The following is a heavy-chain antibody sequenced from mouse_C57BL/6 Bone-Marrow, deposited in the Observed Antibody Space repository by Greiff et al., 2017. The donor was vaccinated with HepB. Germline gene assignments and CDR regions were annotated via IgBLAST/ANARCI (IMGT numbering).Heavy chain of an antibody. D-gene: IGHD2-4*01. J-gene: IGHJ4*01. CDR1: GFSLTSYG. Sequence: VKLVESGPGLVAPSQSLSITCTVSGFSLTSYGVHWVRQPPGKGLEWLVVIWSDGSTTYNSALKSRLSISKDNSKSQVFLKMNSLQTDDTAMYYCARQGDYDYVLYAMDYWGQGTSVTVSS. CDR3: ARQGDYDYVLYAMDY. V-gene: IGHV2-6-1*01. CDR2: IWSDGST.